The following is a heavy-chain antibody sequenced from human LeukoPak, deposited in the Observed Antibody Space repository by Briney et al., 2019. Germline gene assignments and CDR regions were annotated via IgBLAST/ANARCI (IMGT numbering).Heavy chain of an antibody. V-gene: IGHV3-21*01. CDR1: GFTFSSYS. Sequence: GGSLRLSCAASGFTFSSYSMNWVRQAPGKGLEWVSSISSSSSYIYYADSVKGRFTISRDNAKNSLYLQMNSLRAEDTAVYYCAKAGSAEYYYYYMDVWGKGTTVAVSS. CDR3: AKAGSAEYYYYYMDV. J-gene: IGHJ6*03. CDR2: ISSSSSYI. D-gene: IGHD6-6*01.